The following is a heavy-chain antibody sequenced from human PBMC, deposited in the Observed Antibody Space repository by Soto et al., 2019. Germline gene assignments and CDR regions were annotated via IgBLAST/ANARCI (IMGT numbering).Heavy chain of an antibody. CDR3: GLEPTGTGGYDY. CDR2: IDLDNDNR. Sequence: ASVKVSCKASGHTFTGHHMHWVRQAPGRGLEWMGYIDLDNDNRAYAQRFQGRVTTTRDTSTTTAYMEVSGLTSDDTAVYYCGLEPTGTGGYDYWGQGTLVTVSS. V-gene: IGHV1-2*02. J-gene: IGHJ4*02. CDR1: GHTFTGHH. D-gene: IGHD7-27*01.